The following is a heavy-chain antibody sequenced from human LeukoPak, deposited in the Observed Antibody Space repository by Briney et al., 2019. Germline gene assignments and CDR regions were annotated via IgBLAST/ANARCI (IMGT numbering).Heavy chain of an antibody. CDR3: AKVRRLVVVIISSFDY. V-gene: IGHV3-23*01. CDR1: GFTLSSYA. CDR2: ISGAGGST. J-gene: IGHJ4*02. Sequence: GRSLRLSCAASGFTLSSYAMSWVRQAPGKGGEWGSAISGAGGSTYYADSVKGRFTISRDNSKNTLYLQMNSLRAEDTAVYYCAKVRRLVVVIISSFDYWGQGTLVTVSS. D-gene: IGHD3-3*01.